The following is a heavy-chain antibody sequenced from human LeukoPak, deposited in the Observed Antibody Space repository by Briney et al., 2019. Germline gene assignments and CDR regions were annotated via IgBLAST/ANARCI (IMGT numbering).Heavy chain of an antibody. D-gene: IGHD5-12*01. CDR1: GFTFSDYY. CDR3: AKDRMWVVATILFDY. CDR2: ISGSGGST. Sequence: GGSLRLSCAASGFTFSDYYMSWVRQAPGKGLEWVSAISGSGGSTYYADSVKGRFTISRDNSKNTLYLQMNSLRAEDTAVYYCAKDRMWVVATILFDYWGQGTLVTVSS. J-gene: IGHJ4*02. V-gene: IGHV3-23*01.